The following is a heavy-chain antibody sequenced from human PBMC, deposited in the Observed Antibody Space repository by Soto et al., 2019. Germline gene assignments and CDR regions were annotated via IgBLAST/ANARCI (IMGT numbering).Heavy chain of an antibody. CDR2: VAAKNENYVT. CDR3: SKYSESSTIPAA. J-gene: IGHJ5*02. CDR1: GYTFSATA. V-gene: IGHV3-73*01. D-gene: IGHD1-26*01. Sequence: GGSLRLSCAASGYTFSATALHWVRQASGKGLEWVARVAAKNENYVTTYAASVQGRFSLSRDDSKNSAYLLMNSLKTDDTAIYYCSKYSESSTIPAALGQGTLVTVSS.